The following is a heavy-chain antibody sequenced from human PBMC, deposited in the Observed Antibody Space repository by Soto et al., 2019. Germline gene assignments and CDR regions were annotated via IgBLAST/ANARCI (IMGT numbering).Heavy chain of an antibody. V-gene: IGHV3-30*18. J-gene: IGHJ4*02. CDR1: GFTFSNFG. CDR3: AKDLSSSWPPDY. CDR2: ITQDGNNK. D-gene: IGHD6-13*01. Sequence: GGSLRLSCSASGFTFSNFGMHWVHQAPGKGLECVSVITQDGNNKYYADSVKGRFTISRDNSKNTVYLQMNSLRTEDTAVYFCAKDLSSSWPPDYWGQGTLVTVSS.